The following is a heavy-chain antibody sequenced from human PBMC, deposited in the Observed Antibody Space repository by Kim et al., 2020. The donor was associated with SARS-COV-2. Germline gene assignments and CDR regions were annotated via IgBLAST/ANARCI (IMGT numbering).Heavy chain of an antibody. D-gene: IGHD6-13*01. CDR3: ARRRAGIAAARRNFDY. Sequence: SETLSLTCTVSGGSISSSSYYWGWIRQPPGKGLEWIGSIYYSGSTYYNSSLKSRGTISVDTSKNEFSLKLSAVTAADTAGYYCARRRAGIAAARRNFDY. J-gene: IGHJ4*01. V-gene: IGHV4-39*01. CDR2: IYYSGST. CDR1: GGSISSSSYY.